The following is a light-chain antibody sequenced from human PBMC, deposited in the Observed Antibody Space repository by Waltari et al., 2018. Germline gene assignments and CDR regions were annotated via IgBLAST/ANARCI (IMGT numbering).Light chain of an antibody. Sequence: QSVLTQPPSASGTPGQKVTMSCSGGRSDIGNNYVYWYQQLPGTTPKLLIYRNTQRPSGVPDRISASKSGTSASRAISGLRSEDEAIYYCASWDDRLGGVLFGGGTKLTVL. CDR2: RNT. CDR1: RSDIGNNY. V-gene: IGLV1-47*01. CDR3: ASWDDRLGGVL. J-gene: IGLJ2*01.